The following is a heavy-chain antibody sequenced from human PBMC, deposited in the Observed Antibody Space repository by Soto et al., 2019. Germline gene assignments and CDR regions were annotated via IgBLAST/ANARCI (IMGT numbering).Heavy chain of an antibody. V-gene: IGHV3-53*01. Sequence: GGSLRLSCSASGFNVNDNSMSWVRQAPGKGLEWVSVVYGDGRIYYADSVKGRFTTSRDTSENTLFLHMRSLRVDDTAVYYCARTRLYDASGYYFYYYGMDVWGQGTRATVSS. CDR3: ARTRLYDASGYYFYYYGMDV. CDR1: GFNVNDNS. CDR2: VYGDGRI. D-gene: IGHD3-22*01. J-gene: IGHJ6*01.